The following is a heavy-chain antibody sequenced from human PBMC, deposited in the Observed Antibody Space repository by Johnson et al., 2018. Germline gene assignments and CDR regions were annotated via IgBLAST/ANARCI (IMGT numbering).Heavy chain of an antibody. Sequence: VQLLESGGGVVQPGRSLRLSCAASGFTFNSYAMHWVRQAPGKGLAWVAVTSYDGTDKDYADSVKGRFTISRDNSENTLSLQMNSLRAEDTAVYYCATEPCGGDCYLEYLHHWGQGTLVTVYS. CDR2: TSYDGTDK. CDR3: ATEPCGGDCYLEYLHH. J-gene: IGHJ1*01. V-gene: IGHV3-30*04. CDR1: GFTFNSYA. D-gene: IGHD2-21*02.